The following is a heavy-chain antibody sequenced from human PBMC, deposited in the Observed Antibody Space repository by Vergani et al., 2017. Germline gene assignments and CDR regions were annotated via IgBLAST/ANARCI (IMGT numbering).Heavy chain of an antibody. V-gene: IGHV3-23*01. D-gene: IGHD6-13*01. CDR1: GFTFSSYA. J-gene: IGHJ2*01. Sequence: EVQLLESGGGLVQPGGSLRLSCAASGFTFSSYAMSWVRQAPGKGLEWVSAISGSGGSTYYADSVKGRFTIARDNSKNTLYLQMNSLRAEYTAVYYCADFPAGGAAAGYWYFDLWGRGTLVTVSS. CDR3: ADFPAGGAAAGYWYFDL. CDR2: ISGSGGST.